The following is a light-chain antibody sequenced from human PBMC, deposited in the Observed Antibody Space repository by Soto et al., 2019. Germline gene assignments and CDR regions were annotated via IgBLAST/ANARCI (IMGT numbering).Light chain of an antibody. V-gene: IGLV2-8*01. J-gene: IGLJ1*01. Sequence: ALTQPPSASGSPGQSVAISCTGTSSDVGGYNYVSWYQPPPGKAPKLMIYEVNKRPSGVPDRFSGSKSGNTASLTVSGLQAEDEADYYCSSYAGSSNVFGTGTKLTVL. CDR3: SSYAGSSNV. CDR1: SSDVGGYNY. CDR2: EVN.